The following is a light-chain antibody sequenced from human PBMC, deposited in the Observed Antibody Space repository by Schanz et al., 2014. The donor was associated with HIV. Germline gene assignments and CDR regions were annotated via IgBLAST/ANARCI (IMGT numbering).Light chain of an antibody. Sequence: QSVLTQPPSVSAAPGQKVTITCSGTYSNIGNNYVSWYQQFPGAAPRLLMYLNNQQPSGIPDRFSGSKSGTSATLVISDLQTGDEADYYCGTWENTLTGEIFGGGTKLTVL. CDR3: GTWENTLTGEI. CDR1: YSNIGNNY. J-gene: IGLJ2*01. V-gene: IGLV1-51*01. CDR2: LNN.